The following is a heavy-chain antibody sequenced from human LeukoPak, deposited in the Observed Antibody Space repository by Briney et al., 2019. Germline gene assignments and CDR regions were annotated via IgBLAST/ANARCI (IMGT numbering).Heavy chain of an antibody. V-gene: IGHV4-34*01. J-gene: IGHJ4*02. D-gene: IGHD3-22*01. CDR1: GGSFSGYY. CDR3: AREGTIYYDSSGYYYPFDY. Sequence: SETLSLTCAVYGGSFSGYYWSWIRQPPGKGLEWIGEINHSGSTNYNPSLKSRVTISVDTSKNQFSLKLSSVTAADTAVYYCAREGTIYYDSSGYYYPFDYWGQGTLVTVSS. CDR2: INHSGST.